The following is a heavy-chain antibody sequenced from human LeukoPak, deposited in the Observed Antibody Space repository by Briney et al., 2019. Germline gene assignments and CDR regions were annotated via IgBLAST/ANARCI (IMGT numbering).Heavy chain of an antibody. CDR2: ISSSGSTI. V-gene: IGHV3-48*03. CDR1: GFTFSSYE. J-gene: IGHJ5*02. Sequence: GGSLRLSCAASGFTFSSYEMNWVRQAPGKGLEWVSYISSSGSTIYYADSVKGRFTISRDNAKTSLYLQMNSLRAEDTAVYYCARNPPTFDPWGQGTLVTVSS. CDR3: ARNPPTFDP.